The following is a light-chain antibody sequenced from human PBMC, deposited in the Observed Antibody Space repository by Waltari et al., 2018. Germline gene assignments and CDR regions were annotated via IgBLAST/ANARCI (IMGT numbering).Light chain of an antibody. CDR2: DVS. CDR3: SSFSGSTAGI. Sequence: QSGLTQPASVSGSPGQSITISCAATSSDIAAFNFISWYQQRPGKAPELLVYDVSHRPSGVSTRFSGSKSDNTAALTISGLQAEDEAGYYCSSFSGSTAGIFGGGTKVTVL. J-gene: IGLJ2*01. V-gene: IGLV2-14*01. CDR1: SSDIAAFNF.